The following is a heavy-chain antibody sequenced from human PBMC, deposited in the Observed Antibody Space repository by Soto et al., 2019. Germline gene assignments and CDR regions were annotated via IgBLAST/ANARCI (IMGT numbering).Heavy chain of an antibody. Sequence: QVQLVESGGGVVQPGRSLRLSCAASGFTFSSYAMHWVRQAPGKGLEWVAVISYDGSNKYYADSVKGQFTVSRENSKNTLYSQMNRLRAEDKAVYYFAIGSDYWGQGTLVTVS. J-gene: IGHJ4*02. CDR1: GFTFSSYA. CDR2: ISYDGSNK. CDR3: AIGSDY. V-gene: IGHV3-30-3*01.